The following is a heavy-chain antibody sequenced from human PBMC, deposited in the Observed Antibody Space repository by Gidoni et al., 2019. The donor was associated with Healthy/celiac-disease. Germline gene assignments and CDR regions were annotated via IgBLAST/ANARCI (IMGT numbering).Heavy chain of an antibody. V-gene: IGHV3-9*01. Sequence: EVQLVESGGGLVQPGRSLRLSCAASGFTFDAYAMHWVRQAPGKGLEWVSGISCNSGSIGYADSVKGRFTISRDNAKNSLYLQMNSLRAEDTALYYCAKDATLGAAAGPYFDYWGQGTLVTVSS. CDR3: AKDATLGAAAGPYFDY. J-gene: IGHJ4*02. CDR2: ISCNSGSI. D-gene: IGHD6-13*01. CDR1: GFTFDAYA.